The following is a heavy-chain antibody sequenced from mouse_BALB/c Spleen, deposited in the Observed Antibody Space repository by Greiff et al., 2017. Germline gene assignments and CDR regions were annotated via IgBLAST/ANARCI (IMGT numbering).Heavy chain of an antibody. Sequence: EVQLVESGPDLVKPSQSLSLTCTVTGYSITSGYSWHWIRQFPGNQLEWMGYIHYSGSTNYNPSLKSRISTTRDTSKNQFFLQLNSVTTEDTATYDCASYYGRYAMDYWGQGTSVTVSS. D-gene: IGHD2-1*01. V-gene: IGHV3-1*02. CDR3: ASYYGRYAMDY. CDR1: GYSITSGYS. CDR2: IHYSGST. J-gene: IGHJ4*01.